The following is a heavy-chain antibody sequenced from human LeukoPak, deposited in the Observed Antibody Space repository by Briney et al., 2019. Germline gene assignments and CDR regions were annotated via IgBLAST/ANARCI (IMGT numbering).Heavy chain of an antibody. D-gene: IGHD6-19*01. CDR1: GYSFTNYW. CDR3: VRRSSGWPFDY. Sequence: GESLKISCNSSGYSFTNYWIGWVRQVPGKGLEWMGIIYPGDSDTRYSPSLQGHVTISADKSTSTAYLQWSSLKASDTAIYYCVRRSSGWPFDYWGQGTLVTVSS. CDR2: IYPGDSDT. J-gene: IGHJ4*02. V-gene: IGHV5-51*01.